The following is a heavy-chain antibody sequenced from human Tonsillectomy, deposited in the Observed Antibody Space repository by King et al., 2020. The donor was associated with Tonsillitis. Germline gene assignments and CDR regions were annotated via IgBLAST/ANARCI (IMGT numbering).Heavy chain of an antibody. Sequence: VQLVESGGGLIQPGGSLRLSCAASGFTFSSYAMNWVRQAPGKGLEWVSWISGSGGSTYYADSVKGRFAISRDNSKNTLYLQMNSLRAEDTAVYYCAKDRDFWSPHGMDVWGQGTTVTVSS. J-gene: IGHJ6*02. CDR2: ISGSGGST. D-gene: IGHD3-3*01. CDR1: GFTFSSYA. CDR3: AKDRDFWSPHGMDV. V-gene: IGHV3-23*04.